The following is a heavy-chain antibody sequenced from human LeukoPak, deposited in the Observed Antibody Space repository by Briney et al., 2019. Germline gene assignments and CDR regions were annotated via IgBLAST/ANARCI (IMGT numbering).Heavy chain of an antibody. CDR2: ITANGGST. V-gene: IGHV3-23*01. Sequence: GESLQISCKGSGYSFTNYWIGWVRQAPGKGLEWVSSITANGGSTDYADSVKGRFTISRDNSNNSLYLLMNSLRAEDTATYYCVKESQYFFDNRSPTYFDHWGRGTLVTVSS. CDR3: VKESQYFFDNRSPTYFDH. J-gene: IGHJ4*02. D-gene: IGHD3-22*01. CDR1: GYSFTNYW.